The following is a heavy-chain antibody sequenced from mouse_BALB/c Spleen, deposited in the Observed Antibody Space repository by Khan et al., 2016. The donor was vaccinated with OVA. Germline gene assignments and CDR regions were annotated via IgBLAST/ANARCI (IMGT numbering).Heavy chain of an antibody. CDR1: GYTFTNYG. CDR3: DRGGRRAMDY. Sequence: QIQLVQSGPDLKKPGETVKISCKASGYTFTNYGINWVKQAPGKGLKWMGWIYTYTGEPTYADDFKGRFAFSLETSASTAYLQINNLKNEDTATYFYDRGGRRAMDYWGQETSVTVSS. V-gene: IGHV9-3-1*01. J-gene: IGHJ4*01. CDR2: IYTYTGEP. D-gene: IGHD3-3*01.